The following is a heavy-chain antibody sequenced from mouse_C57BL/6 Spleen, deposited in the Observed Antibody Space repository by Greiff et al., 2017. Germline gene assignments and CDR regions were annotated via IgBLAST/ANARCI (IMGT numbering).Heavy chain of an antibody. Sequence: QVQLQQSGAELMKPGASVKLSCKATGYTITGSCIEWVKQRPGHGLEWIGEILPGSGSTKYNEKFKGKATFTAATSSNPAYMQRSRLKAEDSAIYDCGGVDYWGQGTTLTVSS. J-gene: IGHJ2*01. CDR3: GGVDY. V-gene: IGHV1-9*01. CDR1: GYTITGSC. CDR2: ILPGSGST.